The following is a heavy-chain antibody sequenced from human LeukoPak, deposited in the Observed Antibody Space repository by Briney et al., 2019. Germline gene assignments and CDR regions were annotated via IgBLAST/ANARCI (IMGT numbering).Heavy chain of an antibody. Sequence: GASVKVSCKASGYTFTGYYMHWVRQAPGQGLEWMGWINPNSGGTNYAQKVQGRVTMTRDTSISTAYMELSRLRSDDTAVYYCARVMEGRWFAPWGQGPLVSVPS. V-gene: IGHV1-2*02. J-gene: IGHJ5*02. CDR1: GYTFTGYY. CDR2: INPNSGGT. D-gene: IGHD3-10*01. CDR3: ARVMEGRWFAP.